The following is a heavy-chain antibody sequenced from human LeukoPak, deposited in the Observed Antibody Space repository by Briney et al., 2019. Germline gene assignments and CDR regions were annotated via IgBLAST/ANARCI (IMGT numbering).Heavy chain of an antibody. CDR3: AIMHPYYDGSGYWVQ. CDR2: ISTSGGSS. J-gene: IGHJ4*02. CDR1: GFTFSSYA. Sequence: GGSLRLSCAASGFTFSSYAMSRVRQAPGKGLEWVSGISTSGGSSSYADSVKGRFTISRDNPRNTLYLQMNSLRAEDTALYYCAIMHPYYDGSGYWVQWGQGTLVTVSS. V-gene: IGHV3-23*01. D-gene: IGHD3-22*01.